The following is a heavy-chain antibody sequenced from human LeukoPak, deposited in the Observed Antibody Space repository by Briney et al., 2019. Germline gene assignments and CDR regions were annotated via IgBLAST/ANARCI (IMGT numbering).Heavy chain of an antibody. D-gene: IGHD3-10*01. J-gene: IGHJ3*02. CDR3: ARAYMVKAAFDI. V-gene: IGHV4-34*01. CDR1: GGSFSGYY. CDR2: INHSGST. Sequence: PSETLSLTCAVYGGSFSGYYWSWIRQPPGKGLEWIGEINHSGSTYYNPSLKSRVTISVDTSKNQFSLKLSSVTAADTAVYYCARAYMVKAAFDIWGQGTMVTVSS.